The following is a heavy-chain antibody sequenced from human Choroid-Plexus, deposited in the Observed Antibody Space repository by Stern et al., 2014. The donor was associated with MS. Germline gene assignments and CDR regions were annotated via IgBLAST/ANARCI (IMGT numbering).Heavy chain of an antibody. V-gene: IGHV3-30*18. Sequence: QLESGGGVVQPAGPLRLSCAASGFSFSSFGSHRVRQAPPKGLVGGALISYDGSKDYADAVKGRFAISRDKSKNTLYLQMNSLRAEDTAVYYCAKDRQYLTFCFDFWGQGSLVTVSS. CDR2: ISYDGSK. CDR1: GFSFSSFG. CDR3: AKDRQYLTFCFDF. J-gene: IGHJ4*02. D-gene: IGHD2/OR15-2a*01.